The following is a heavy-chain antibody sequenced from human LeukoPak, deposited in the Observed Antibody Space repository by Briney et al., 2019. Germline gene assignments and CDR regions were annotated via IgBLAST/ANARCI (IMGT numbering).Heavy chain of an antibody. CDR3: ASLNDSSGYYYYYYYGMDV. CDR1: GFTVSSNY. V-gene: IGHV3-66*01. J-gene: IGHJ6*02. CDR2: IYRGGST. Sequence: PGGSLRLSCAASGFTVSSNYMSWVRQAPGKGLEWVSVIYRGGSTYYADSVKGRFTISRDNSKNTLYLQMNSLRAEDTAVYYCASLNDSSGYYYYYYYGMDVWGQGTTVTVSS. D-gene: IGHD3-22*01.